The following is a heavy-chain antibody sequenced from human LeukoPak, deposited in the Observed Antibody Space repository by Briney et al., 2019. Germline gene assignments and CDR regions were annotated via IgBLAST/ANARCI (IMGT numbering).Heavy chain of an antibody. CDR3: ARGTQQLVPLSFDY. J-gene: IGHJ4*02. Sequence: SETLSLTCAVYGGPFSGYYWSWIRQPPGKGLEWIGEINHSGSTNYNPSLKSRVTISVDTSKNQFSLKLSSVTAADTAVYYCARGTQQLVPLSFDYWGQGTLVTVSS. CDR1: GGPFSGYY. V-gene: IGHV4-34*01. D-gene: IGHD6-13*01. CDR2: INHSGST.